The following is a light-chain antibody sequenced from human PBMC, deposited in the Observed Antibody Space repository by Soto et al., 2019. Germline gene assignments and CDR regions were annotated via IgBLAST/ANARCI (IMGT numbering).Light chain of an antibody. J-gene: IGLJ1*01. V-gene: IGLV2-14*01. Sequence: QSALTQPASVSGSPGQSITISCTGTSSDVGGYNYVSWHQQHPGKAPKLMIYDVSNRPSGVSNRFSGSKSGNTASLTISGLQAEDEADYYCSSYTSSSTPLVFGTGTKLTVL. CDR2: DVS. CDR3: SSYTSSSTPLV. CDR1: SSDVGGYNY.